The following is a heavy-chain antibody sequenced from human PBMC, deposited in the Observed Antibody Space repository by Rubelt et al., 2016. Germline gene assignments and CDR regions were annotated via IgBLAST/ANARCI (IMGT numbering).Heavy chain of an antibody. CDR3: ARDMGATVTTGE. Sequence: QVQLVQSGAEVKEPGASVKVSCKASGYPFATYGINWVRQAPGRGLEWMGWISTSNGNTNYAQSLQGRVTMITDTSTSTAYMELRNLRSDDTAVYYCARDMGATVTTGEWGQGTLVTVSS. J-gene: IGHJ4*02. CDR1: GYPFATYG. CDR2: ISTSNGNT. V-gene: IGHV1-18*01. D-gene: IGHD4-17*01.